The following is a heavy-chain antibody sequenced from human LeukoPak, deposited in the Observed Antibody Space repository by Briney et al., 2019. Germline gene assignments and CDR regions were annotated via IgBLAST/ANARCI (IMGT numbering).Heavy chain of an antibody. J-gene: IGHJ4*02. CDR1: GFTFSDYY. D-gene: IGHD2-2*02. CDR2: ISSSGSTI. CDR3: AASGHCSSTSCYTMVTFDY. V-gene: IGHV3-11*01. Sequence: GGSLRLSCAASGFTFSDYYMSWIRQAPGKGLEWVSYISSSGSTIYYADSVKGRFTISRDNAKNSLYLQMNSLRAEDTAVYYCAASGHCSSTSCYTMVTFDYWGQGTLVTVSS.